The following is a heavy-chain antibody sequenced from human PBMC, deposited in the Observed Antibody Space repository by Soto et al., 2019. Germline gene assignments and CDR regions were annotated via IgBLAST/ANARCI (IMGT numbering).Heavy chain of an antibody. CDR2: IYYSGST. J-gene: IGHJ4*02. Sequence: SETLSLTCTVSGGSISSYYWSWIRQPPGKGLEWIGYIYYSGSTNYNPSLKSRVTISVDTSKNHFSLKLSSVTAADTAVYYCARAGTATLSDYWGQGTLVTVSS. D-gene: IGHD2-15*01. CDR3: ARAGTATLSDY. CDR1: GGSISSYY. V-gene: IGHV4-59*01.